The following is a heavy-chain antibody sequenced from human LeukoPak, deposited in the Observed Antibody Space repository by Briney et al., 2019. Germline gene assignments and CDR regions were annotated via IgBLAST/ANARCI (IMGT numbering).Heavy chain of an antibody. D-gene: IGHD2-21*01. V-gene: IGHV3-23*01. J-gene: IGHJ5*01. CDR2: ISGTGGAT. CDR1: GFSFGNYA. Sequence: AGGSLRLSCVASGFSFGNYAMSWVRQAPGKGLQWVSQISGTGGATWYAGFARDRFTISRDNSKKTLYLQMSGLRADDTAMYYCVKDPRDTYGTNWFVSWGQGTLLIVSS. CDR3: VKDPRDTYGTNWFVS.